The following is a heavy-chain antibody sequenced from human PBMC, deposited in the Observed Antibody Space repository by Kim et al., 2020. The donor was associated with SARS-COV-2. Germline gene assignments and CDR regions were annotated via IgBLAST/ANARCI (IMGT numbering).Heavy chain of an antibody. Sequence: GGSLRLSCAASGFTFSSYGMHWVRQAPGKGLEWVAVISYDGSNKYYADSVKGRFTISRDNSKNTLYLQMNSLRAEDTAVYYCAKDQVDTAMVKEYYYYGMDVWGEGTTVTVSS. J-gene: IGHJ6*04. CDR3: AKDQVDTAMVKEYYYYGMDV. D-gene: IGHD5-18*01. CDR1: GFTFSSYG. CDR2: ISYDGSNK. V-gene: IGHV3-30*18.